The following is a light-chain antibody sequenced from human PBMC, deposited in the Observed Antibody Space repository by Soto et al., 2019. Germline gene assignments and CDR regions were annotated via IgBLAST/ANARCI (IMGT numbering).Light chain of an antibody. CDR1: SSDVGGYEY. Sequence: QSVLTQPASVSGSPGQSITISCTGTSSDVGGYEYVSWYQQHPGKAPKLMIYEVTNRPSGVSNRFSGSTSGNTASLTISGLQAEDEADYYCSSYTSSSTYVFGTGTKVTVL. CDR3: SSYTSSSTYV. CDR2: EVT. V-gene: IGLV2-14*01. J-gene: IGLJ1*01.